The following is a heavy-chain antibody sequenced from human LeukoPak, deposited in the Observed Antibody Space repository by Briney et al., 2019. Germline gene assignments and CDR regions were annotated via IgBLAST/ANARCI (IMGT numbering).Heavy chain of an antibody. V-gene: IGHV1-69*05. CDR1: GGTFSSYA. Sequence: EASVKVSCKASGGTFSSYAISWVRQAPGQGLEWMGRIIPIFGTASYAQKFQGRVTITTDESTSTAYMELSSLRSEDTAVYYCARDLSSGYYVRTHHFDYWGQGTLVTVSS. D-gene: IGHD3-22*01. CDR2: IIPIFGTA. J-gene: IGHJ4*02. CDR3: ARDLSSGYYVRTHHFDY.